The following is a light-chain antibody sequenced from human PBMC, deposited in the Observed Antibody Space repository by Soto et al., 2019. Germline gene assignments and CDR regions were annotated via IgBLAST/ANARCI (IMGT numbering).Light chain of an antibody. J-gene: IGKJ5*01. CDR2: DAS. CDR1: RSVSSY. CDR3: QRRRTWPAIT. V-gene: IGKV3-11*01. Sequence: IVLTQSPANMSLSPGERATLSCRASRSVSSYLAWYQQKPGQAPRLLIYDASNRATGIPARFSGSGSGTDFSPTISSLEPEVFAIYYCQRRRTWPAITFGQGTSLEIK.